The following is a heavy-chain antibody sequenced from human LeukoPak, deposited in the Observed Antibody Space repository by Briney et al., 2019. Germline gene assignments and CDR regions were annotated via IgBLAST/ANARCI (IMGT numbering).Heavy chain of an antibody. CDR3: ARDSHKFDSSGYFPDAFDI. V-gene: IGHV3-48*03. CDR1: GLTFSSYE. J-gene: IGHJ3*02. CDR2: ISRRGSSI. D-gene: IGHD3-22*01. Sequence: GGSLRLSCAASGLTFSSYEMNWVRQAPGKGLEWVSYISRRGSSIYYADSVKGRFTISRDNAKKSLYLQMHSLRAEDTAVYYCARDSHKFDSSGYFPDAFDIWGQGTMVTVLS.